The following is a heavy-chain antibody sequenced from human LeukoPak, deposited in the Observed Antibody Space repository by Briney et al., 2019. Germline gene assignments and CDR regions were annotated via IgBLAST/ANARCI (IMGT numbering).Heavy chain of an antibody. J-gene: IGHJ6*03. D-gene: IGHD3-22*01. CDR2: VSGSGYST. Sequence: GGSLRLSCAASGSTFSNYAMSWVRQAPGKGLEWVSGVSGSGYSTYYAESVKGRFTISRDNSKNTLYLQMNSLRAEDTAIYYCAKDREYDSSGYRYYYYYYMDVWGKGTTVTVSS. CDR1: GSTFSNYA. CDR3: AKDREYDSSGYRYYYYYYMDV. V-gene: IGHV3-23*01.